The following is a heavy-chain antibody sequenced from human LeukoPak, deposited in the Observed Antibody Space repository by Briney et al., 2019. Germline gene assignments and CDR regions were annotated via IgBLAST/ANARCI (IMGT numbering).Heavy chain of an antibody. CDR1: GFTFSSYS. D-gene: IGHD2-21*01. V-gene: IGHV3-48*02. CDR2: ISSSSSTI. CDR3: ARDCGGHGRHLARDAFDI. Sequence: PGGSLRLSCAASGFTFSSYSMNWVRQAPGKGLEWVSYISSSSSTIYYADSVKGRFTISRDNAKNSPYLQMNSLRDEDTAVYYCARDCGGHGRHLARDAFDIWGQGTMVTVSS. J-gene: IGHJ3*02.